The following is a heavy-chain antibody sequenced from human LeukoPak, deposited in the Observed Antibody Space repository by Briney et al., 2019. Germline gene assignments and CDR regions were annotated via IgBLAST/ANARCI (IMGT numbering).Heavy chain of an antibody. CDR2: ISGSGGST. CDR1: GFTFSSYA. J-gene: IGHJ4*02. Sequence: GGSPRLSCAASGFTFSSYAMSWVRQAPGKGLEWVSAISGSGGSTYYADSVKGRFTISRDNSRDTLYLQMNSLRAEDTAVYYCAKGYYDYVWGSYYFDYWGQGTLVTVSS. D-gene: IGHD3-16*01. CDR3: AKGYYDYVWGSYYFDY. V-gene: IGHV3-23*01.